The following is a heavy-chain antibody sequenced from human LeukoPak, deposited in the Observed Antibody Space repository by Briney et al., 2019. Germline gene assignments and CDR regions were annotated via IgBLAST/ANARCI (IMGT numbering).Heavy chain of an antibody. CDR1: GFTFSSYE. D-gene: IGHD3-10*01. Sequence: PGGSLRLSCAASGFTFSSYEMNWVRQAPGKGLEWVSYISSSGSIIYYADSVKGRFTISRDNAKNSLYLQMNSLRAEDTAVYYCARGPMVRGVFIRRSKSGYFDYWGQGTLVTVSS. CDR3: ARGPMVRGVFIRRSKSGYFDY. V-gene: IGHV3-48*03. J-gene: IGHJ4*02. CDR2: ISSSGSII.